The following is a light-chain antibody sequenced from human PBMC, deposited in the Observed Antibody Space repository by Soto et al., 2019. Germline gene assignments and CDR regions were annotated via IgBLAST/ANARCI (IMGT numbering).Light chain of an antibody. V-gene: IGKV1-33*01. CDR1: QDIGWY. Sequence: DIQMTQSPSSLSAFVGDRVTITCQASQDIGWYLNWYQQKPGKAPELLIYDASSSRVGVPSRFSGSGSETDFTFTISSLQPGDIATYYCQQYDYLPYTFGQGTKLEIK. J-gene: IGKJ2*01. CDR2: DAS. CDR3: QQYDYLPYT.